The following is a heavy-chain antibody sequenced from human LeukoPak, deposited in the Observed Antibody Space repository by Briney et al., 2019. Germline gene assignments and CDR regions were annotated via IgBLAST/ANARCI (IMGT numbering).Heavy chain of an antibody. V-gene: IGHV3-48*01. J-gene: IGHJ4*02. Sequence: GGSLRLSCAASGFPFSSYSMHWVRQAPGKGLEWVSYISSSSSFIYYTDSVKGRFTISRDNSKNTLYLQMNSLRAEDTAVYYCARGGSYFGYWGQGTLVTVSS. D-gene: IGHD1-26*01. CDR3: ARGGSYFGY. CDR1: GFPFSSYS. CDR2: ISSSSSFI.